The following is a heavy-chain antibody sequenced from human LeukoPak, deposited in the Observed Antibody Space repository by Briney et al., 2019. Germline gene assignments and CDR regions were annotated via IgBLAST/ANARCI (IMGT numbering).Heavy chain of an antibody. D-gene: IGHD1-26*01. CDR2: INRGT. V-gene: IGHV1-2*02. CDR3: ARGARWDLTGAFDY. J-gene: IGHJ4*02. CDR1: GYTFTSYG. Sequence: GASVKVSCNASGYTFTSYGISWVRQAPGQGLEWMGWINRGTNYAQKFQGRVTMTRDTSISTAYMELSRLRSDDTAVYYCARGARWDLTGAFDYWGQGTLVTVSS.